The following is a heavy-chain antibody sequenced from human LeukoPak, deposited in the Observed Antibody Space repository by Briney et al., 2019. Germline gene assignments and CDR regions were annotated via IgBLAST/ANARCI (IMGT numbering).Heavy chain of an antibody. D-gene: IGHD6-13*01. V-gene: IGHV5-10-1*01. Sequence: GESLKISCKGSGYSFTSYWISWVRQMPGKGLEWMGRIDPSDSYTNYSPSFQGHATISADESISTAYLQWSSLKASDTAMYYCAISRGQLADYWGQGTLVTVSS. CDR3: AISRGQLADY. CDR2: IDPSDSYT. CDR1: GYSFTSYW. J-gene: IGHJ4*02.